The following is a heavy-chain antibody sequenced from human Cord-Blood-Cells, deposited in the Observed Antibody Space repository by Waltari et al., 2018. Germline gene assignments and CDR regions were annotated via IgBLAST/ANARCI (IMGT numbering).Heavy chain of an antibody. CDR2: ISAYNGNT. J-gene: IGHJ4*02. V-gene: IGHV1-18*01. Sequence: GLEWMGWISAYNGNTNYAQKLQGRVTMTTDTSTSTAYMELRSLRSDDTAVYYCARDPTPRRFLGASAVDYWGQGTLVTVSS. D-gene: IGHD3-3*01. CDR3: ARDPTPRRFLGASAVDY.